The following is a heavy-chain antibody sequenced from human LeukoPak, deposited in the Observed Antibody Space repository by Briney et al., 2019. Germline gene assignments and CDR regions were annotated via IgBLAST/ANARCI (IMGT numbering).Heavy chain of an antibody. CDR1: GFTFSSYA. CDR3: AKKTPGHPPFDY. J-gene: IGHJ4*02. CDR2: SCTSGDT. D-gene: IGHD2-8*02. V-gene: IGHV3-23*01. Sequence: PGGSLRLSCEASGFTFSSYAMNWVRQAPGKGLEWVSASCTSGDTYYGDSVKGRFTISRDNSKNTVYLQMSSLRVEDTAVYFCAKKTPGHPPFDYWGQGILVTVSS.